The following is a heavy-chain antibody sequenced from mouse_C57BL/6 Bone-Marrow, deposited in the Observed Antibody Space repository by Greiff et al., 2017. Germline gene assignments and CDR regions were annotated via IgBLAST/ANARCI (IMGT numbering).Heavy chain of an antibody. Sequence: VQLQQSGPELVKPGASVKMSCKASGYTFTDSYMNWVKQSHGKSLEWIGVINPYNGGTSYNPKFKGKATLTFDKSSSTAYMELNSLTSEDSAVYYSARGELRPYAMDYCGQGTSITVTS. CDR3: ARGELRPYAMDY. CDR1: GYTFTDSY. CDR2: INPYNGGT. J-gene: IGHJ4*01. D-gene: IGHD3-2*02. V-gene: IGHV1-19*01.